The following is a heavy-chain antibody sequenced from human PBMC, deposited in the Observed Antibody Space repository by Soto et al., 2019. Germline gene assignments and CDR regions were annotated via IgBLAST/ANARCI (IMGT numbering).Heavy chain of an antibody. CDR2: IYYSGST. CDR3: ARSPTYFISTSCYPYYYYGMDV. Sequence: SETLALTCTVSGGSISSYYGSWIRQPPGKGLEWIGYIYYSGSTNYNPSLKSRVTISVDTSKNQFSLKLSSVTAADTAVYYCARSPTYFISTSCYPYYYYGMDVWGQGTTVTVSS. V-gene: IGHV4-59*01. J-gene: IGHJ6*02. D-gene: IGHD2-2*01. CDR1: GGSISSYY.